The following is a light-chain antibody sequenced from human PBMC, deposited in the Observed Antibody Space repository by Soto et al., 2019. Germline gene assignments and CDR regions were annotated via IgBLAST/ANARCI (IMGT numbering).Light chain of an antibody. CDR3: QQYYNIPWT. CDR2: WAS. Sequence: DIVMTQSPDSLAVSPGERATITCKSSQSVIYSSKSKNSVAWYQQKPGQPPKLLIYWASSRETGVPDRFSGSGSGTDFTLTISSLQAEDVAVYYCQQYYNIPWTFGQGTKVEVK. CDR1: QSVIYSSKSKNS. V-gene: IGKV4-1*01. J-gene: IGKJ1*01.